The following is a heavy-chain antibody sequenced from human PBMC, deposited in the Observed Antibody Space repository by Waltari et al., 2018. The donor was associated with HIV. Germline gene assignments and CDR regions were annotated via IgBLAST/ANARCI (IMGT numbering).Heavy chain of an antibody. CDR3: VKDGASTIFGVLNGMDV. CDR1: GITLDDSA. D-gene: IGHD3-3*01. J-gene: IGHJ6*02. CDR2: SSGNSGDI. V-gene: IGHV3-9*01. Sequence: LVESGGGSTRLGRYLRLRRTGCGITLDDSALHWPRQPPGKGLEWVSGSSGNSGDIAYADSVKGRFTISRDNTKNSLFLQMNSGRVEDTALYYCVKDGASTIFGVLNGMDVWGQGTTVTVSS.